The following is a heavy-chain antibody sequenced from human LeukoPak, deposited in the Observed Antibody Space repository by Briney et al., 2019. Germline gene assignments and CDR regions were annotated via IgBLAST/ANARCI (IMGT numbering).Heavy chain of an antibody. Sequence: PGGSLRLSCAASGFSFSSYWMHWVRQAPGEGLEWVSSISSRGEVTFYVGSVKGRFTIYRDNSESTLYLQMNSLRAEDTAVYYCARDRPNYYGSDGHYYRRNGDYWGQGTLVTVSS. CDR2: ISSRGEVT. J-gene: IGHJ4*02. CDR1: GFSFSSYW. D-gene: IGHD3-10*01. V-gene: IGHV3-23*01. CDR3: ARDRPNYYGSDGHYYRRNGDY.